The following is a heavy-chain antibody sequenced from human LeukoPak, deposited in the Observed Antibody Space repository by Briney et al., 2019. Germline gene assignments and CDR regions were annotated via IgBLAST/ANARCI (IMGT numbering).Heavy chain of an antibody. J-gene: IGHJ4*02. CDR2: INPSGGST. CDR1: GYTFTSYY. D-gene: IGHD6-19*01. CDR3: ASDIRLHRSGWYY. Sequence: ASVRVSCKASGYTFTSYYMHWVRQAPGQGLEWMGIINPSGGSTRYAQKCQGRVTMTRDTSTRTVYMEQSRLSSEDTAVYSCASDIRLHRSGWYYWGQGTLVTVSS. V-gene: IGHV1-46*01.